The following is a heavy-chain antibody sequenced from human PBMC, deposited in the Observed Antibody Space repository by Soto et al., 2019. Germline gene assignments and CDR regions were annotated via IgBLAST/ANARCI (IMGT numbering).Heavy chain of an antibody. CDR3: VRHSGKIDSSVGPRSFDY. J-gene: IGHJ4*02. D-gene: IGHD6-13*01. Sequence: GESLKICCEASGYTFTNYWIGWVRQMPGTGLEWMGIISPRDSDTRYSPSFQDQVTMSVDKSIGTAYLQWSSLKASDTAMYYCVRHSGKIDSSVGPRSFDYWRQGTLVTVSS. V-gene: IGHV5-51*01. CDR2: ISPRDSDT. CDR1: GYTFTNYW.